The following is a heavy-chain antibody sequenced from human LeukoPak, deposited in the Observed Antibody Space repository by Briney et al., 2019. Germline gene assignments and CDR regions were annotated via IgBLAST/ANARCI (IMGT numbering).Heavy chain of an antibody. CDR2: ISGSGDST. CDR1: GFTFSSYA. D-gene: IGHD1-26*01. Sequence: PGGSLRLSCAASGFTFSSYAMNWVRQAPGKGLEWVSLISGSGDSTYYADSVKGRSTISRDNSKNTLYLQMSSLRAEDTAVYYCARDNVGATPFDYWGQGTLVTVSS. J-gene: IGHJ4*02. CDR3: ARDNVGATPFDY. V-gene: IGHV3-23*01.